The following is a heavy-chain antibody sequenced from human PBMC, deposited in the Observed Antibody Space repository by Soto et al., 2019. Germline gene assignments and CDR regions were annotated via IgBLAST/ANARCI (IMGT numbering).Heavy chain of an antibody. CDR3: ARGRYSYRVFGY. V-gene: IGHV3-11*01. CDR1: GFTFSDYY. D-gene: IGHD5-18*01. CDR2: ISSSGSTI. J-gene: IGHJ4*02. Sequence: AGGSLRLSCAASGFTFSDYYMSWIRQAPGKGLEWVSYISSSGSTIYYADFVKGRLTISRDNAKNSVYLQMNSLRAEDTAVYYCARGRYSYRVFGYWGQGTLVTVSS.